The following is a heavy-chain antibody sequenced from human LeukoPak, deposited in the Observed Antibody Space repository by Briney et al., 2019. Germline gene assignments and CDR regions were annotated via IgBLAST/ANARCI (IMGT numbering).Heavy chain of an antibody. D-gene: IGHD2-2*02. CDR1: GFNFEAYA. CDR2: ISWDGENT. J-gene: IGHJ4*02. V-gene: IGHV3-43D*03. CDR3: AKGGYCSSTSCYSSIDY. Sequence: PGGSLRPSCAASGFNFEAYAMHWVRQPPGKGLEWVSLISWDGENTYFADSVKGRFTISRDNSKNSLYLQMDGLRAEDTALYFCAKGGYCSSTSCYSSIDYWGQGTQVTVSS.